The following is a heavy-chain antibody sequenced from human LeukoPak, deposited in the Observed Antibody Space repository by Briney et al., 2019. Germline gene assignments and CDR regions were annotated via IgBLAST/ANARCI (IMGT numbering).Heavy chain of an antibody. D-gene: IGHD2-2*02. CDR1: GYSFTSYW. CDR3: ARGKLGYCSSTSCYKGWFDP. CDR2: IYPGDSDT. J-gene: IGHJ5*02. V-gene: IGHV5-51*01. Sequence: VESLKISCKGSGYSFTSYWIGWVRQMPGKGLEWLGIIYPGDSDTRYSPSFQGQVTISADKSISTAYLQWSSLKASDTAMYYCARGKLGYCSSTSCYKGWFDPWGQGTLVTVSS.